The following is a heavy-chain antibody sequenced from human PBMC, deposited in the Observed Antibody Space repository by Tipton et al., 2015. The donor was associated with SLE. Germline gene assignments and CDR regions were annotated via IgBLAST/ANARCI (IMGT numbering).Heavy chain of an antibody. CDR1: GFTFDDYA. V-gene: IGHV3-43D*04. CDR3: AKDPGFYGSGSYNGNYFDY. Sequence: GSLRLSCAASGFTFDDYAMHWVRQAPGKGLEWVSLISWDGGSTYYADSVKGRFTISRDNSKNSLYLQMNSLRAEDTAVYYCAKDPGFYGSGSYNGNYFDYWGQGTLVTVSS. CDR2: ISWDGGST. D-gene: IGHD3-10*01. J-gene: IGHJ4*02.